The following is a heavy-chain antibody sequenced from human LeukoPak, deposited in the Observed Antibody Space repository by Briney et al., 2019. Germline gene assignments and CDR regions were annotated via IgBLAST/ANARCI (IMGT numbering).Heavy chain of an antibody. Sequence: GGSLRLSCAASGFTFSSYSMSWVRQAPGKGLEWVSAISGSGGSTYYADSVKGRFTISRDNSKNTLYLQMNSLRAEDTAVYYCAKDKFQGYFQHWGQGTLVTVSS. CDR3: AKDKFQGYFQH. V-gene: IGHV3-23*01. CDR2: ISGSGGST. J-gene: IGHJ1*01. CDR1: GFTFSSYS.